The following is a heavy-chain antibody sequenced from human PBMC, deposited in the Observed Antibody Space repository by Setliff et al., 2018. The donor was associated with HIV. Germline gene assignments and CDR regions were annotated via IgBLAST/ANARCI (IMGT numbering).Heavy chain of an antibody. CDR2: INSDGSST. CDR3: ARGASSSWYYFDY. J-gene: IGHJ4*02. V-gene: IGHV3-74*01. Sequence: PGGSLRLSCAASGFTFSSYWMHWVRQAPGKGLVWVSRINSDGSSTSYADSVKGRFTISRDNSKNTLYLQMNSLRAEDAAVYYCARGASSSWYYFDYWGQGALVTVSS. D-gene: IGHD6-13*01. CDR1: GFTFSSYW.